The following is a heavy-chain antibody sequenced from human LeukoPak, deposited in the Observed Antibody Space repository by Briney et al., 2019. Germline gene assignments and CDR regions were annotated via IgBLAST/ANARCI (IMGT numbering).Heavy chain of an antibody. V-gene: IGHV3-30*01. CDR2: ISYDGSNK. Sequence: GRSLRLSCEASGVTFSTYPMHWVRQAPGKGLEWVAVISYDGSNKNYADSVKGRFAISRDNSKNTLYLQMNSLREEDTAVYYCVRDAISRGSGSYCDYCGQGTLVTVSS. CDR1: GVTFSTYP. J-gene: IGHJ4*02. CDR3: VRDAISRGSGSYCDY. D-gene: IGHD3-10*01.